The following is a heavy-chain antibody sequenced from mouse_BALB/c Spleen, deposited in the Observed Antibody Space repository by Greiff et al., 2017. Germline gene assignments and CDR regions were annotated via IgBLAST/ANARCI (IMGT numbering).Heavy chain of an antibody. Sequence: VQLQESGAELVRPGVSVKISCKGSGYTFTDYAMHWVKQSHAKSLEWIGVISTYYGDASYNQKFKGKATMTVDKSSSTAYMELARLTSEDSAIYYCAREYQAWFAYWGQGTLVTVSA. J-gene: IGHJ3*01. D-gene: IGHD5-1*01. CDR2: ISTYYGDA. CDR3: AREYQAWFAY. CDR1: GYTFTDYA. V-gene: IGHV1S137*01.